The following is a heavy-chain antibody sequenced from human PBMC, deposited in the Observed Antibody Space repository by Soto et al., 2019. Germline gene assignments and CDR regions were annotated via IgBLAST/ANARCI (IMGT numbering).Heavy chain of an antibody. V-gene: IGHV4-59*01. CDR2: IYYSGST. D-gene: IGHD2-21*01. J-gene: IGHJ4*02. Sequence: SENPSLPLTGSGGFTRWYYWGGIRQPPGKGLEWIGYIYYSGSTNYNPSLKSRVTISVDTSKNQFSLKLSSVTAADTAVYYCARGNVVAIDYWGQGTLVTVSS. CDR1: GGFTRWYY. CDR3: ARGNVVAIDY.